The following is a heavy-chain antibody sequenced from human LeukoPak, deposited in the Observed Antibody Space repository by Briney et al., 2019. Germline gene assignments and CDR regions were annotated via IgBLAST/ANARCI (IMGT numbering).Heavy chain of an antibody. J-gene: IGHJ6*03. CDR3: ARGAHYQYYMDV. Sequence: PGGSLRLSCAASGFTLSDYWMHWVRQDPGKGLVWVSRINAGGTTTNYADSVKGRFTISRDNAKNTLYVRMNSLRAEDTAVYYCARGAHYQYYMDVWGKGTTVTVSS. CDR2: INAGGTTT. V-gene: IGHV3-74*01. CDR1: GFTLSDYW.